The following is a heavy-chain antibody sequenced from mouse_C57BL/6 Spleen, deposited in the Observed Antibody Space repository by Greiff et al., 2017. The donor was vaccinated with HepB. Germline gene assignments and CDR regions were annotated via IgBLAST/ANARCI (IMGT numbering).Heavy chain of an antibody. D-gene: IGHD2-2*01. J-gene: IGHJ4*01. CDR2: IYPGSGST. V-gene: IGHV1-55*01. CDR1: GYTFTSYW. CDR3: ARWLRRDYYAMDY. Sequence: QVHVKQPGAELVKPGASVKMSCKASGYTFTSYWITWVKQRPGQGLEWIGDIYPGSGSTNYNEKFKSKATLTVDTSSSTAYMQLSSLTSEDSAVYYCARWLRRDYYAMDYWGQGTSVTVSS.